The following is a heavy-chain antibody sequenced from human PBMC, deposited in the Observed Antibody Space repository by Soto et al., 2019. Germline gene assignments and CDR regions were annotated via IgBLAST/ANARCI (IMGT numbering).Heavy chain of an antibody. CDR2: IYYSGST. V-gene: IGHV4-31*03. J-gene: IGHJ4*02. D-gene: IGHD1-7*01. Sequence: SETLSLTCTVSGGSISSGGYYWSWIRQHPGKGLEWIGYIYYSGSTYYNPSLKSRVTISVDTSKNQFSLKLSSVTAADTAVYYCARGSINYAAHYFFDYWGQGTLVTVSS. CDR1: GGSISSGGYY. CDR3: ARGSINYAAHYFFDY.